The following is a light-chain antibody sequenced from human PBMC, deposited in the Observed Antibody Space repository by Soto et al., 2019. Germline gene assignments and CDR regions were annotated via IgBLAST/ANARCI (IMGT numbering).Light chain of an antibody. CDR3: QQFSDYSIT. V-gene: IGKV1D-13*01. Sequence: AIPLTQSPSSLSSSVGDRVTITCRASQGISSALGWYQQKPGTAPKLLIYDASSLESGVPSRFSGSGLGTDFTLTISSLQPEDFGTYYCQQFSDYSITFGGGTKVEIK. CDR1: QGISSA. CDR2: DAS. J-gene: IGKJ4*01.